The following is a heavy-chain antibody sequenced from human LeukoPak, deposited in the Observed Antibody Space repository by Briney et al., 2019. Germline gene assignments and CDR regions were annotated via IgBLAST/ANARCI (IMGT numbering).Heavy chain of an antibody. CDR3: ARDLRSDCMSFDI. J-gene: IGHJ3*02. CDR2: IIPIFGTA. D-gene: IGHD2-21*02. Sequence: SVKVSCKXSGGTFSSYAISWVRQAPGQGLEWMGRIIPIFGTANYAQKFQGRVTITTDESTSTAYMELSSLRSEDTAVYYRARDLRSDCMSFDIWGQGTMVTVSS. V-gene: IGHV1-69*05. CDR1: GGTFSSYA.